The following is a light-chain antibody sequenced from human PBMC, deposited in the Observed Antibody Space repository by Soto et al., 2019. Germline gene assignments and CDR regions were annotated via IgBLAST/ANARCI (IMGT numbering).Light chain of an antibody. CDR1: QSVSSSY. CDR2: GAS. Sequence: EIVMTQSPGTLSVSPWERATLSCRASQSVSSSYLAWYQQKPGQAPRLLIYGASSRATGIPDRFSGSGSGTDFTLTISRLEPEDFAVYYCHQYYKWPLTFGGGTKVDIK. CDR3: HQYYKWPLT. V-gene: IGKV3-20*01. J-gene: IGKJ4*01.